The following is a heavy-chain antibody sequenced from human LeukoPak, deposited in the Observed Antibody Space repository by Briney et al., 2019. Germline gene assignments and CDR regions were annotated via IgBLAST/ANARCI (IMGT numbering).Heavy chain of an antibody. V-gene: IGHV4-39*07. Sequence: SETLSLTCTVSGGSISSSSYYWGWIRQPPGKGLEWIGSIYHSGSTYYNPSLKSRVTISVDTSKNQFSLKLSSVTAADTAVYYCARASDAPGAFDIWGQGTMVTVSS. CDR3: ARASDAPGAFDI. CDR2: IYHSGST. CDR1: GGSISSSSYY. D-gene: IGHD6-6*01. J-gene: IGHJ3*02.